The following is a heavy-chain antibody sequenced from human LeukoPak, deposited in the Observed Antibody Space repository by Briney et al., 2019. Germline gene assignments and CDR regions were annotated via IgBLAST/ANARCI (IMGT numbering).Heavy chain of an antibody. J-gene: IGHJ4*02. CDR2: IYYSEST. CDR1: GGSISSYY. D-gene: IGHD6-13*01. Sequence: PSETLSLTCTVSGGSISSYYWGWIRQPPGKGLEWIGYIYYSESTNYNPSLKSRVTISVDTSKNQFSLKLSSVTAADTAVYHCAREHRSSSSTYYDYWGQGTLVSVSS. V-gene: IGHV4-59*01. CDR3: AREHRSSSSTYYDY.